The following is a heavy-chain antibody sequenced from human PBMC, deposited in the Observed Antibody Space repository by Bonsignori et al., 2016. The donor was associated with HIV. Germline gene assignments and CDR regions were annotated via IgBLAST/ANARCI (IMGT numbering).Heavy chain of an antibody. J-gene: IGHJ4*02. V-gene: IGHV1-69*01. CDR3: ARHTRLWFGESFFDY. D-gene: IGHD3-10*01. CDR2: IIPISGTT. Sequence: WVRQAPGQGLEWMGGIIPISGTTNYAQKFQGRVTINADESTSTAYMELSSLRSEDTAVYYCARHTRLWFGESFFDYWGQGTLVTVSS.